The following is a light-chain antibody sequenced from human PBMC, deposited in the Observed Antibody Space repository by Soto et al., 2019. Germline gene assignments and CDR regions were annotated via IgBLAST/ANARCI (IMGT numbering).Light chain of an antibody. J-gene: IGKJ1*01. Sequence: DIQMTQSPSTLSASVGDRVTITCRASQSISSWLAWDQQKPGKAPKLLIYHASSLQCGVPSRFSGSGSGTEVIRTISSLQSDDFGTYYCQQYNSYSTFGQGTKVEI. CDR2: HAS. V-gene: IGKV1-5*03. CDR3: QQYNSYST. CDR1: QSISSW.